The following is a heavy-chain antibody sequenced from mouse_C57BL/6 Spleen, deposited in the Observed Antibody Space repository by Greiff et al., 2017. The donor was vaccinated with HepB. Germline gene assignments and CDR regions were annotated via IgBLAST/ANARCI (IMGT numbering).Heavy chain of an antibody. CDR1: GYSITSGYY. D-gene: IGHD1-1*01. J-gene: IGHJ4*01. Sequence: VQLKESGPGLVKPSQSLSLTCSVTGYSITSGYYWNWIRQFPGNKLEWMGYISYDGSNNYNPSLKNRISITRDTSKNQFFLKLNSVTTEDTATYYCARSYYYGSSYGAMDYWGQGTSVTVSS. V-gene: IGHV3-6*01. CDR2: ISYDGSN. CDR3: ARSYYYGSSYGAMDY.